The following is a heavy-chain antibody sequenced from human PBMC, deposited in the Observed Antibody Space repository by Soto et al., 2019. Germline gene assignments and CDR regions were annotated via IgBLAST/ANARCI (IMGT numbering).Heavy chain of an antibody. CDR1: GGSISSYY. J-gene: IGHJ4*02. CDR2: IYYSGST. CDR3: ARLPWNYYYFDY. V-gene: IGHV4-59*01. Sequence: SETLSLTCTVSGGSISSYYWSWIRQPPGKGLEWIGYIYYSGSTNYNPSLKSRGTISVDTSKNQFSLKLSSVTAADTAVYYCARLPWNYYYFDYWGQGTLVTVSS. D-gene: IGHD1-7*01.